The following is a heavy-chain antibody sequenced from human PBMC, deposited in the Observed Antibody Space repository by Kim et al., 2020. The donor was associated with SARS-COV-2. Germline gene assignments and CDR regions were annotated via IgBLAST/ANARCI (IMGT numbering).Heavy chain of an antibody. CDR2: IYYSGST. D-gene: IGHD6-13*01. CDR3: ARGGSSCLCMDV. J-gene: IGHJ6*02. Sequence: SETLSLTCTVSGGSISSGGYYWSWIRQHPGKGLEWIGYIYYSGSTYYNPSLKSRVTISVDTSKNQFSLKLSSVTAADTAVYYCARGGSSCLCMDVWGQGTTVTVSS. CDR1: GGSISSGGYY. V-gene: IGHV4-31*03.